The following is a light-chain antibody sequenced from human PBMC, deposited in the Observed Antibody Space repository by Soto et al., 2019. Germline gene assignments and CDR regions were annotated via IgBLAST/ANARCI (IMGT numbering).Light chain of an antibody. CDR3: HQSFSVPRT. Sequence: DIQMTQSPSSLSASVGDRVTITCRASQSVRSHLNWYHQSPGKAPKLLIYEASSLHSGVPSRFSGDGYGTHFTLTITNLQPEDFGSFFCHQSFSVPRTFGQGTKVDIK. CDR2: EAS. V-gene: IGKV1-39*01. J-gene: IGKJ1*01. CDR1: QSVRSH.